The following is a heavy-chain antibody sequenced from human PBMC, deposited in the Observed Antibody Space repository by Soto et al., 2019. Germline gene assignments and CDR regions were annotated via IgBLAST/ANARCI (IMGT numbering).Heavy chain of an antibody. D-gene: IGHD3-3*01. CDR1: GFTFSSYG. V-gene: IGHV3-33*01. CDR3: ARDDNLGRIPIFGVVSEYYYGMDV. Sequence: GGSLRLSCAASGFTFSSYGMHWVRQAPGKGLEWVAVIWYDGSNKYYADSVKGRFTISRDNSKNTLYLQMNSLRAEDTAVYYCARDDNLGRIPIFGVVSEYYYGMDVWGQGTTVTVSS. CDR2: IWYDGSNK. J-gene: IGHJ6*02.